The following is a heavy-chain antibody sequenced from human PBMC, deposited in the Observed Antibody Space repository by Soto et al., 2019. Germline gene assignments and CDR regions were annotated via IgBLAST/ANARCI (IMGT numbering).Heavy chain of an antibody. Sequence: ASVKVSCKASGYTFTGYYLHWVRQAPGQRLEWMGWINPRSGATNYAQNFQGWVTMTRDTSISTAYMELSRLRSDDTAVYYCARDLCGASCSVFDYWGQGTLVTVSS. CDR3: ARDLCGASCSVFDY. CDR2: INPRSGAT. J-gene: IGHJ4*02. D-gene: IGHD2-15*01. V-gene: IGHV1-2*04. CDR1: GYTFTGYY.